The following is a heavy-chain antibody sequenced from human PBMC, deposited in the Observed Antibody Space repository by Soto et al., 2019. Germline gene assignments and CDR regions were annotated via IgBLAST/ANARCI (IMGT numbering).Heavy chain of an antibody. V-gene: IGHV4-39*01. CDR1: GGSINSDDSF. CDR2: LYYGGST. CDR3: ARQLPVGATSWFDP. Sequence: LSLTCSVSGGSINSDDSFWGWVRQSPGKGLEWIGSLYYGGSTFYNPSLKSRVTISLDTSKNQFPLRLTSVTAADTAIYYCARQLPVGATSWFDPWGQGTLVTVSS. J-gene: IGHJ5*02. D-gene: IGHD1-26*01.